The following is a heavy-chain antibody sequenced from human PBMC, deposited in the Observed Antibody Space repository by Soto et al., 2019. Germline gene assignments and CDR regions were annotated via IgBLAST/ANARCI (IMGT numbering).Heavy chain of an antibody. V-gene: IGHV4-38-2*02. CDR1: GYSISSFSY. CDR3: ARVHVMVVDGSSFDY. Sequence: WETLSLTCTVSGYSISSFSYCWGSRHPPGKGPEWIASIYHGGTTFYNPSLKSRITISVDTSNNQFSLKLTSVTAADTAVYYCARVHVMVVDGSSFDYWGHGTLVTVSS. CDR2: IYHGGTT. D-gene: IGHD3-22*01. J-gene: IGHJ4*01.